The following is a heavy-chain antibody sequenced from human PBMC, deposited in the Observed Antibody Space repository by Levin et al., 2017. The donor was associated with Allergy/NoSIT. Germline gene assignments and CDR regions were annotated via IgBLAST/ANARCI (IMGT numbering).Heavy chain of an antibody. CDR3: AKEGGLESVQLERRSFDY. V-gene: IGHV3-9*01. D-gene: IGHD1-1*01. J-gene: IGHJ4*02. CDR2: ISWNSGSI. CDR1: GFTFDDYA. Sequence: SLKISCAASGFTFDDYAMHWVRQAPGKGLEWVSGISWNSGSIGYADSVKGRFTISRDNAKNSLYLQMNSLRAEDTALYYCAKEGGLESVQLERRSFDYWGQGTLVTVSS.